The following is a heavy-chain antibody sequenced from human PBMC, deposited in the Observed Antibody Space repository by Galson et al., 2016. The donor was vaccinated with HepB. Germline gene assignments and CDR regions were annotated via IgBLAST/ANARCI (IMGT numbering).Heavy chain of an antibody. CDR3: ARGGYGDYRRFFDY. V-gene: IGHV4-39*02. J-gene: IGHJ4*02. D-gene: IGHD4-17*01. CDR1: GDSISSGSYY. Sequence: SETLSLTCTVSGDSISSGSYYWGRIRQTPGKGLEWIGMLYYTGITFYTPSLESRVTISVDTSKNHFSLRLNSVTAADTAVYYCARGGYGDYRRFFDYWGQGTLVTVSS. CDR2: LYYTGIT.